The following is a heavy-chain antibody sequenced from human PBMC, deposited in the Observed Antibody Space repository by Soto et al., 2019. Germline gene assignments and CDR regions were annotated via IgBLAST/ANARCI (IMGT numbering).Heavy chain of an antibody. CDR2: ISSSSSYT. CDR1: GVTSIDYY. V-gene: IGHV3-11*05. J-gene: IGHJ3*02. Sequence: RDSCRAAGVTSIDYYRSRIRKDTGKGLEWVPYISSSSSYTNYADSVKGRFTISRDNAKNSLYLQMNSLRAEDTAVYYCARDADILTGSDAFDIRVQRTMVTVSS. D-gene: IGHD3-9*01. CDR3: ARDADILTGSDAFDI.